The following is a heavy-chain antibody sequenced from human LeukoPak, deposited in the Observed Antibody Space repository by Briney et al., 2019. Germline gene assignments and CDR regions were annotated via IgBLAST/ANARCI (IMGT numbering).Heavy chain of an antibody. D-gene: IGHD6-25*01. V-gene: IGHV4-4*02. CDR3: AREGGFYRTLDY. J-gene: IGHJ4*02. CDR1: GGSVSSTNW. CDR2: VHLDGRT. Sequence: PAETLSLTCGVSGGSVSSTNWWTWIRQPPGKGLEWIGEVHLDGRTNFNPSLKSRLTMSVDLSDNHVSLKLTSVTAADTAVYYCAREGGFYRTLDYSGQGTLVTVSS.